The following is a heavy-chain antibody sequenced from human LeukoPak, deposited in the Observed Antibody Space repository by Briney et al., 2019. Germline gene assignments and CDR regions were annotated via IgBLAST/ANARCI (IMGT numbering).Heavy chain of an antibody. CDR1: GGSISSSSYY. Sequence: PSETLSLTCTVSGGSISSSSYYWGWIRQPPGKGLEWIGSIYYSGSTYYNPSLKSRVTISVDTSKNQFSLKLSSVTAADTAVYYCARVLLGAAAGTDAFDIWGQGTMVTVSS. CDR3: ARVLLGAAAGTDAFDI. CDR2: IYYSGST. D-gene: IGHD6-13*01. V-gene: IGHV4-39*07. J-gene: IGHJ3*02.